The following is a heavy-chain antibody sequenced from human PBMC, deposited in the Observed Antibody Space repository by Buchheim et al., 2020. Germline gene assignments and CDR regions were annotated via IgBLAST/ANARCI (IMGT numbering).Heavy chain of an antibody. CDR3: ARVEGGGTTVLVGTYYYYMDV. Sequence: QVQLVQSGVEVKKPGASVKVSCKASGYTFISYGIVWVRQAPGQGLEWMGGIIPIFGTANYAQKFQGRVTITADESTSTAYMELSSLRSEDTAVYYCARVEGGGTTVLVGTYYYYMDVWGKGTT. CDR2: IIPIFGTA. D-gene: IGHD2-21*01. J-gene: IGHJ6*03. V-gene: IGHV1-69*13. CDR1: GYTFISYG.